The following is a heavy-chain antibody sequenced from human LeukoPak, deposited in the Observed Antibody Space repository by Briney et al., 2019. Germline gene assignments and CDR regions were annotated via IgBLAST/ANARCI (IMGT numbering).Heavy chain of an antibody. J-gene: IGHJ5*02. V-gene: IGHV3-30*01. CDR3: ARDPFRTVVAATPNWFDP. CDR1: GFTFSSYA. D-gene: IGHD2-15*01. CDR2: ISYDGSNK. Sequence: GGSLRLSCAASGFTFSSYAMHWVHQAPGKGLEWVAVISYDGSNKYYADSVKGRFTISRDNSKNTLYLQMNSLRAEDTAVYYCARDPFRTVVAATPNWFDPWGQGTLVTVSS.